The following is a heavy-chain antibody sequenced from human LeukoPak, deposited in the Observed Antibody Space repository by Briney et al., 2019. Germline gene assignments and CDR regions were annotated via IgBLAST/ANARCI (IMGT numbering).Heavy chain of an antibody. CDR3: ARGVQYRSDFWSGYYPKHYYFDY. D-gene: IGHD3-3*01. V-gene: IGHV3-7*03. CDR1: GFIFSNYW. CDR2: IKQDGSET. Sequence: PGGSLRLSCATSGFIFSNYWMSWVRQAPGKGLEWVANIKQDGSETYYVDSVKGRFTISRDDAKNSLYLQMNSLRAEDTAVYYCARGVQYRSDFWSGYYPKHYYFDYWGQGTLVTVSS. J-gene: IGHJ4*02.